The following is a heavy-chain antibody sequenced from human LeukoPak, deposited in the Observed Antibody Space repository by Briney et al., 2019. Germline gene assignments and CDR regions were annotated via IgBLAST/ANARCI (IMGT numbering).Heavy chain of an antibody. V-gene: IGHV3-23*01. Sequence: GGSLRLSCAASGFTFSNYAMNWVRQAPGKGLEWVSGVSGGGSSTYYADSVKGRFTISRDNAKNSLYLQMNSLRAEDTAVYYCARDVRDFPPYWGQGTLVTVSS. CDR1: GFTFSNYA. D-gene: IGHD3-3*01. J-gene: IGHJ4*02. CDR3: ARDVRDFPPY. CDR2: VSGGGSST.